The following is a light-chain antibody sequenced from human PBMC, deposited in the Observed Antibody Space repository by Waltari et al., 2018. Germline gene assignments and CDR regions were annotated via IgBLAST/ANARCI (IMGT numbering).Light chain of an antibody. CDR2: GAS. CDR1: QSVSST. CDR3: QQYNNWPQT. J-gene: IGKJ1*01. Sequence: EIVMTQSPATLSVSPGERATLSCRASQSVSSTFAWYQQKPGQAPRLLIYGASTRATCIPARFSGSGSGTEFTLTISSLQSEDFAVYYCQQYNNWPQTFGQGTKVEIK. V-gene: IGKV3-15*01.